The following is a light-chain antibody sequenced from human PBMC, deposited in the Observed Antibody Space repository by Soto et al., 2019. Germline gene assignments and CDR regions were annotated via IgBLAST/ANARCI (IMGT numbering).Light chain of an antibody. V-gene: IGKV3-15*01. CDR2: GAS. CDR1: QSVGSN. J-gene: IGKJ4*01. CDR3: QQYNEWPLT. Sequence: EIVMTQSPATLSVSPGERATLSCRASQSVGSNLAWYQQKPGQAPRLLIYGASTRATGIPARFSGSGSGTEFTLTISSLQSEGFAIYFCQQYNEWPLTFGGGTKVEIK.